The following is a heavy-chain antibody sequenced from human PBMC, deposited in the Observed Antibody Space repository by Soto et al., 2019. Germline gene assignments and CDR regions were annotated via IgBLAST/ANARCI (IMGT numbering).Heavy chain of an antibody. Sequence: SETLSLTCTVSGGSISTDYWSWIRQPPGKRLEWIAYFYYSGSTNYNPSLKSRVTISVDTSKNQISLKLSSATAADTAVYYCARAYVGGGLTFDYWGPGXLVTVYS. CDR1: GGSISTDY. J-gene: IGHJ4*02. V-gene: IGHV4-59*01. CDR3: ARAYVGGGLTFDY. D-gene: IGHD3-16*01. CDR2: FYYSGST.